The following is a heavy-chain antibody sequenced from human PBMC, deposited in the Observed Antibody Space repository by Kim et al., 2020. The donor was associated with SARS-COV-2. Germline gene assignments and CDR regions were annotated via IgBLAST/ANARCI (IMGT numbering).Heavy chain of an antibody. Sequence: SETLSLTCTVSGGSISSGGYYWSWIRQHPGKGLEWIGYIYYSGSTYYNPSLKSRVTISADTSKNQFSLKLSSVTTADTAVYYCARSITGTSSVGWFDPWGQGTLVTVPS. D-gene: IGHD1-7*01. V-gene: IGHV4-31*03. CDR2: IYYSGST. CDR1: GGSISSGGYY. J-gene: IGHJ5*02. CDR3: ARSITGTSSVGWFDP.